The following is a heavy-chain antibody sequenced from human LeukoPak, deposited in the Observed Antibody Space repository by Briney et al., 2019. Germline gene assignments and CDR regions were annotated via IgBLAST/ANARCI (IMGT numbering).Heavy chain of an antibody. V-gene: IGHV3-30*03. CDR3: ASESRTGTTPPFDY. CDR1: GFTFSSYG. Sequence: GGSLRLSCAASGFTFSSYGMHWVRQAPGKGLEWVAVISYDGSNKYYADSVKGRFTISRDNSKNTLYLQMNSLRAEDTAVYYCASESRTGTTPPFDYWGQGTLVTVSS. D-gene: IGHD1-7*01. CDR2: ISYDGSNK. J-gene: IGHJ4*02.